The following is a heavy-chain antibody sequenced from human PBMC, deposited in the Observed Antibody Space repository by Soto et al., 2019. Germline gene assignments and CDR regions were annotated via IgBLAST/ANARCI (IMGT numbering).Heavy chain of an antibody. Sequence: SETLSLTCTVSGGSISSTNWWTWVRQSPGKGLEWIGEIFHIGSTNYNPSLESRVTMSVDKSKNQFSLKLSSVTAADTAVYYCARRYCNGTSCQVRHNWFDPWGQGTLVTVSS. CDR1: GGSISSTNW. D-gene: IGHD2-2*01. V-gene: IGHV4-4*02. J-gene: IGHJ5*02. CDR3: ARRYCNGTSCQVRHNWFDP. CDR2: IFHIGST.